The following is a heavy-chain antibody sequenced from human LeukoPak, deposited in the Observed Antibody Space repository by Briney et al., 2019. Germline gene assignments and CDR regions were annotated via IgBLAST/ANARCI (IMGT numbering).Heavy chain of an antibody. CDR1: RFTFSTYA. V-gene: IGHV3-30-3*01. J-gene: IGHJ5*02. D-gene: IGHD6-13*01. CDR3: AKALAAAGGYNWFDP. Sequence: GGSLRLSCAASRFTFSTYAMHWVRQAPGKGLEWVAGISNDGTNEDHADSVKGRFTISRDNSKNTLYLQMNSLRAEDTAVYYCAKALAAAGGYNWFDPWGQGTLVTVSS. CDR2: ISNDGTNE.